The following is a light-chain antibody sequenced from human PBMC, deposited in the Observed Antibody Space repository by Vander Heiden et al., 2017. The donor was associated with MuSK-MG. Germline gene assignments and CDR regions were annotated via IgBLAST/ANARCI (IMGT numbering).Light chain of an antibody. CDR1: QSVSSY. CDR2: DAS. Sequence: EIVLTQSPATLSLSPGERATLSCRASQSVSSYLAWYQQKPGQAPRLLIYDASNRATGIPARFSGSGSGTDFTLTISSLEPEDFAVYYCQQRSNWQSTFGQGTKVXIK. CDR3: QQRSNWQST. V-gene: IGKV3-11*01. J-gene: IGKJ1*01.